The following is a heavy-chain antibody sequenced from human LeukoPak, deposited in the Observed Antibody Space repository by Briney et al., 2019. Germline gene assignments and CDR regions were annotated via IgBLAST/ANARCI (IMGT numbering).Heavy chain of an antibody. CDR2: ISSDGINK. J-gene: IGHJ3*02. V-gene: IGHV3-30-3*01. CDR1: GFTFSSYP. D-gene: IGHD6-13*01. CDR3: ARDNSHSSIYSTRGNAFDI. Sequence: GGSLRLSCAASGFTFSSYPMHWVRQAPGKGLEWVAVISSDGINKYYADSVKGRFTISRDNSKNTLYLQMNSLRAEDTAVYYCARDNSHSSIYSTRGNAFDIWGQGTMVTVSS.